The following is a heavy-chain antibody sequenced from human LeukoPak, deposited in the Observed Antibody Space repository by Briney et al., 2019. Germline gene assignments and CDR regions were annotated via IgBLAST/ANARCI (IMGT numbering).Heavy chain of an antibody. V-gene: IGHV4-59*08. CDR2: IYYSGST. Sequence: SETLSLTCTVSGGSISSYYWSWIRQPPGKGLEWIGYIYYSGSTNYNPSLKSRVTISVDTSKNQFSLKLSSVTAADTAVYYCARFPGIAAAQRYFDLWGRGTLVTVSS. D-gene: IGHD6-13*01. J-gene: IGHJ2*01. CDR3: ARFPGIAAAQRYFDL. CDR1: GGSISSYY.